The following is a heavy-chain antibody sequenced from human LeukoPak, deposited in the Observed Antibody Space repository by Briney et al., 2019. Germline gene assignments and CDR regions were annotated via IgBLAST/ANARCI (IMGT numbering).Heavy chain of an antibody. CDR3: AAVRYYDFWSGKVDAFDI. CDR1: GFTFTSSA. J-gene: IGHJ3*02. V-gene: IGHV1-58*01. CDR2: IVVGSGNT. D-gene: IGHD3-3*01. Sequence: SVKVSCKASGFTFTSSAVQWVRQARGQRLEWIGWIVVGSGNTNYAQKFQERVTITRDMSTSTAYMELSSLRSEDTAVYYCAAVRYYDFWSGKVDAFDIWGQGTMVTVSS.